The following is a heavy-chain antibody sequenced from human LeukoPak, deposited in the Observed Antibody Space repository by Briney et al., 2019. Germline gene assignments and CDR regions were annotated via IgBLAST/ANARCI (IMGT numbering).Heavy chain of an antibody. CDR1: GYTFTSYG. CDR2: ISAYNGNT. Sequence: ASVKVSCKASGYTFTSYGISWVRQAPGQGLEWMGWISAYNGNTNYAQKLQGRVTMTTDTSTSTAYMELRSLRSADTAVYYCARVPYSTTNRGMDVWGQGTTVTVSS. V-gene: IGHV1-18*01. CDR3: ARVPYSTTNRGMDV. J-gene: IGHJ6*02. D-gene: IGHD4-11*01.